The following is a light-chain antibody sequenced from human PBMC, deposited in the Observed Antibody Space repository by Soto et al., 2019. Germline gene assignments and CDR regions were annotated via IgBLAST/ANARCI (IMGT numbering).Light chain of an antibody. CDR1: QSISIN. V-gene: IGKV3D-15*01. CDR3: QQFRNWPWT. Sequence: EIVRTQSTGTLSVSPGDRVTPSCRASQSISINLAWYQHKPGQAPRLLIHAGSTRATGIPARISGSGSGTEFTLTISSLQSEDFAVYYCQQFRNWPWTFGQGTKVDI. CDR2: AGS. J-gene: IGKJ1*01.